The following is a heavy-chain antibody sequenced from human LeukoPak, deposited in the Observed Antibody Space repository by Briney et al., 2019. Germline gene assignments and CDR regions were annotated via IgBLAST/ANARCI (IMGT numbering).Heavy chain of an antibody. V-gene: IGHV3-74*01. CDR1: GFTFSSYW. CDR2: INSDGSST. J-gene: IGHJ4*02. Sequence: GGSLRLSCAASGFTFSSYWMHWVRQAPGKGLVWVSGINSDGSSTSYADSVKGRFTISRDNAKNTLYLQMNSLRVEDTALYYCTSQGSGYDSPIDYWGQGTLITVSS. D-gene: IGHD5-12*01. CDR3: TSQGSGYDSPIDY.